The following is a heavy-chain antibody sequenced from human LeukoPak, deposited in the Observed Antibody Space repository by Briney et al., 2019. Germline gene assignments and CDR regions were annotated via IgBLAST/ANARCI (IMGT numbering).Heavy chain of an antibody. CDR1: GFTLSTYA. CDR2: ISGSGGGT. D-gene: IGHD1-26*01. Sequence: GSLRLSCAASGFTLSTYAMSWVRQAPGKGLEWVSLISGSGGGTYYANSVKGRFTISRDNSKNTLYLQMDSLRTEDTAVYYCAKERATTTTFDYWGQGTLITVSS. CDR3: AKERATTTTFDY. V-gene: IGHV3-23*01. J-gene: IGHJ4*02.